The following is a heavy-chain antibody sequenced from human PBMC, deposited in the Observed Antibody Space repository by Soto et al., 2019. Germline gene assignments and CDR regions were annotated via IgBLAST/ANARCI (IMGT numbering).Heavy chain of an antibody. CDR3: ARVRSGWPGPAFDP. V-gene: IGHV4-59*01. CDR1: GGSISSYY. Sequence: PSETLSLTCTVSGGSISSYYWSWIRQPPGKGLEWIGYIYYSGSTNYNPSLKSRVTISVDTSKNQFSLKLRSVTAADTAVYYCARVRSGWPGPAFDPWGQGTLVTVSS. J-gene: IGHJ5*02. CDR2: IYYSGST. D-gene: IGHD6-19*01.